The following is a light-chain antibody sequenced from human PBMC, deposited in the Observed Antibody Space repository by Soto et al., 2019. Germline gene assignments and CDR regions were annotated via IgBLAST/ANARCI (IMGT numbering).Light chain of an antibody. V-gene: IGLV2-11*01. CDR2: DVS. Sequence: QSVLTQPRSVSGSPGQSVTISCTGTSSDVGGYNYVSWYQHHPGRAPKLMIYDVSKRPSGVPDRFSGPKSGNTASLTISGLQAEDEADYYCCSYAGSYLPDVFGTGTKLTVL. CDR1: SSDVGGYNY. CDR3: CSYAGSYLPDV. J-gene: IGLJ1*01.